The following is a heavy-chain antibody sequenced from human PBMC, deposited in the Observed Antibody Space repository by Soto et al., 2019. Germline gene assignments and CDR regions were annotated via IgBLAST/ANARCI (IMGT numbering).Heavy chain of an antibody. Sequence: GGSLRLSCAASGFTFSSYAMSWVRQAPGKGLEWVSAISGSGGRTYYADSVKGRFTISRDNSKNTLYLQMNSLRAEDTAVYYCANALGYYDSSGYSYDAFDIWGQGTMVTVSS. J-gene: IGHJ3*02. CDR2: ISGSGGRT. D-gene: IGHD3-22*01. CDR3: ANALGYYDSSGYSYDAFDI. CDR1: GFTFSSYA. V-gene: IGHV3-23*01.